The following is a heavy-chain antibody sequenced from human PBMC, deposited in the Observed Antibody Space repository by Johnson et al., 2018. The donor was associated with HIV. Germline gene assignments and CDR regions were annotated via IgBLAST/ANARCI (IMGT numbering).Heavy chain of an antibody. CDR3: ARPWGGSSSDAFDI. V-gene: IGHV3-30*04. CDR1: GFTFSSYA. Sequence: QVQLVESGGGVVQPGGSLRLSCAASGFTFSSYAMHWVRQAPGKWLEWVAVISYDGSYQYYADSVRGRFTISRDNSKNTMYLQRGSRRPDDMAVYYCARPWGGSSSDAFDIWGQGTMVTVSS. D-gene: IGHD1-26*01. J-gene: IGHJ3*02. CDR2: ISYDGSYQ.